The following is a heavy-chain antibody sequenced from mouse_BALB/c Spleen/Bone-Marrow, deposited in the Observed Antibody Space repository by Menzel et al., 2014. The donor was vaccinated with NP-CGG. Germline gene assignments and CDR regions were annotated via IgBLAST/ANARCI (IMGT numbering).Heavy chain of an antibody. CDR1: GFTFSSFG. J-gene: IGHJ2*01. D-gene: IGHD2-3*01. V-gene: IGHV5-17*02. Sequence: EVQLQQSGGGLVQPGGSRKLSCAASGFTFSSFGVHWVRQAPEKGLEWVAYISSGRSTIYYADTVKGRFTISRDNPKNTLFLQMTSLRSEDTAMYYCAIEGYYDYWGQSTTLTVSS. CDR3: AIEGYYDY. CDR2: ISSGRSTI.